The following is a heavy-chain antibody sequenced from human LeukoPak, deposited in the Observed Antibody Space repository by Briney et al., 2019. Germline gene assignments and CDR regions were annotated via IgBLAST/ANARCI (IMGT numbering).Heavy chain of an antibody. CDR3: SRLVGGVGYFDY. CDR2: IYYSGST. D-gene: IGHD3-3*01. CDR1: GGSFSGYY. Sequence: SETLSLTCAVYGGSFSGYYWSWIRQPPGKGLEWIGYIYYSGSTNYNPSLKSRVTISIDTSKNQFSLKLSSVTAADTAVYYCSRLVGGVGYFDYWGQGTLVTVSS. V-gene: IGHV4-59*08. J-gene: IGHJ4*02.